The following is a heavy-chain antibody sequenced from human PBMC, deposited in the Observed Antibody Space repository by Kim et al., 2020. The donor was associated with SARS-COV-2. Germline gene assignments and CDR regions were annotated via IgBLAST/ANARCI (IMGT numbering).Heavy chain of an antibody. Sequence: GGSLRLSCATSGFSFSNYTMTWVRQAPGKGLEWVSSISDVSGYMFYVDSVRGRFTISRDNAKNSLYLVMNSLRAEDMAVYYCARGRLDLWGQGTTVTVSS. V-gene: IGHV3-21*01. CDR3: ARGRLDL. CDR1: GFSFSNYT. J-gene: IGHJ6*02. CDR2: ISDVSGYM.